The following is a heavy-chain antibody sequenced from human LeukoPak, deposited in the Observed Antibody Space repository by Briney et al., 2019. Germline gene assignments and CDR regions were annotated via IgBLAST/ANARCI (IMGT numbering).Heavy chain of an antibody. CDR1: GFTFSNYS. D-gene: IGHD3-3*01. V-gene: IGHV3-48*01. Sequence: PGGSLRLSCAASGFTFSNYSLNWVRQAPGKGLEWVSYISSSSSTIFYADSVKGRFTISRDNAKNSLYLQMNSLGAEDTAVYYCAREESGISIFGVVIFWGQGTLVTVSS. CDR2: ISSSSSTI. CDR3: AREESGISIFGVVIF. J-gene: IGHJ4*02.